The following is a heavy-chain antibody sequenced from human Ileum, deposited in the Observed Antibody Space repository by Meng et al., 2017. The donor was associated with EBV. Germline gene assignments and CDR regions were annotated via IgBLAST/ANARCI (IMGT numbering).Heavy chain of an antibody. CDR1: GYTFTGYY. Sequence: QVQLVQSGAAVRKPGASGKVSCTASGYTFTGYYMHWLRQAPGQGLEWVGRNAPSSGGTTYAKKFQGRVTMTRDTSISTAYMELSSLRSDDAAIYYWVRANLGSADYWGQGTLVTVSS. D-gene: IGHD7-27*01. J-gene: IGHJ4*02. CDR2: NAPSSGGT. V-gene: IGHV1-2*06. CDR3: VRANLGSADY.